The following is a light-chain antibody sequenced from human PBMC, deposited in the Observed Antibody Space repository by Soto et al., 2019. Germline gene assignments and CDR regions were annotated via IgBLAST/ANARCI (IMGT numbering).Light chain of an antibody. CDR1: QDSSTW. Sequence: DIQLTQSPSSVSASVGDSVTITCRASQDSSTWVAWYQQKPGNAPKLLVYAASTLQSGVPSRFSGSGSGPEFTLTINSLQREDFATYYCQQANSSPYTFGQGTILEIK. J-gene: IGKJ2*01. V-gene: IGKV1D-12*01. CDR3: QQANSSPYT. CDR2: AAS.